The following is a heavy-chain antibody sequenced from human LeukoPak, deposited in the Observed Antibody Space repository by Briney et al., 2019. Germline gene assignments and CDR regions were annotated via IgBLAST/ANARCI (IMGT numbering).Heavy chain of an antibody. V-gene: IGHV1-69*04. CDR1: GGTFSSYA. Sequence: SVKVSCKASGGTFSSYAISWVRQAPGQGLEWMGRIISILGIANYAQKFQGRVTITADKSTSTAYMEVSSLRSEDTAVYYCARGRSGVTTPEYFQHWGQGTLVTVSS. CDR3: ARGRSGVTTPEYFQH. CDR2: IISILGIA. J-gene: IGHJ1*01. D-gene: IGHD7-27*01.